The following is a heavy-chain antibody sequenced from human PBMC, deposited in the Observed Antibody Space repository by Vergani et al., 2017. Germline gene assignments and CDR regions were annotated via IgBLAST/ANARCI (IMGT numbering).Heavy chain of an antibody. CDR1: GGSISSYY. CDR2: IYYSGST. Sequence: QVQLQESGPGLVKPSETLSLTCTVSGGSISSYYWSWIRQPPGKGLEWIGYIYYSGSTNYNPPLKSRVTISVDTSKNQFSLKLSSVTAADTAVYYCARDLLGCGGDCYSPDWSQGTLVTVSS. CDR3: ARDLLGCGGDCYSPD. V-gene: IGHV4-59*01. J-gene: IGHJ4*02. D-gene: IGHD2-21*02.